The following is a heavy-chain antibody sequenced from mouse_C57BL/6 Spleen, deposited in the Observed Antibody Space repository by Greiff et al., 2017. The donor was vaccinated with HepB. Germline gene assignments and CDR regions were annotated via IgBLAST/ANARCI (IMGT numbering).Heavy chain of an antibody. CDR1: GYSFTGYY. CDR3: ARSGGYYYGSSKAMDY. Sequence: EVQLQQSGPELVKPGASVKISCKASGYSFTGYYMNWVKQSPEKSLEWIGEINPSTGGTTYNQKFKAKATLTVDKSSSTAYMQLKSLTSEDSAVYYCARSGGYYYGSSKAMDYWGQGTSVTVSS. J-gene: IGHJ4*01. V-gene: IGHV1-42*01. D-gene: IGHD1-1*01. CDR2: INPSTGGT.